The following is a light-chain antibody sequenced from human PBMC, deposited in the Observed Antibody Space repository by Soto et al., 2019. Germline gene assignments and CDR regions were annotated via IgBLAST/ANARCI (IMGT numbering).Light chain of an antibody. V-gene: IGKV1-17*01. CDR3: PHYKSHSEA. CDR1: QGIRND. Sequence: IQMYQSPSSVSASVGDRVTITCRASQGIRNDLGWYQQKPGKAPKLLIYKASTLKSGVPSRFSGSGSGTEFTLTISSLQPDDFAPYNCPHYKSHSEAFGQGTKVDI. CDR2: KAS. J-gene: IGKJ1*01.